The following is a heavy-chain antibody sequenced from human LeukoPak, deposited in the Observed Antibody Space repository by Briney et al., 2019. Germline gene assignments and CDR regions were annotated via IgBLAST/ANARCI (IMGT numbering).Heavy chain of an antibody. D-gene: IGHD1-26*01. CDR3: AKRGAEVGASVAPGDY. CDR2: ISGSGSA. V-gene: IGHV3-23*01. Sequence: QSGGSLRLSCAASGFTLSSYAMNWVRQAPGKGLEWVSGISGSGSAYYADSVKGRFSISRDKSKNTVYLQMDSLRAEDTAVCYCAKRGAEVGASVAPGDYWGQGTLLTVSS. J-gene: IGHJ4*02. CDR1: GFTLSSYA.